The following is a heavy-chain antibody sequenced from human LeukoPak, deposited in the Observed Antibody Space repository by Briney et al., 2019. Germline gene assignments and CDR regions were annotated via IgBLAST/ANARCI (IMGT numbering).Heavy chain of an antibody. J-gene: IGHJ4*02. D-gene: IGHD3-10*01. CDR3: ARERGPARG. CDR2: IYYSGSA. CDR1: GGSISSGDYY. V-gene: IGHV4-30-4*01. Sequence: PSETLSLTCTVSGGSISSGDYYWSWIRQPPGKGLEWIGYIYYSGSAYYNPSLKSRVTISVDTSENQFSLKLSSVTAADTAVYYCARERGPARGWGQGTLVTVSS.